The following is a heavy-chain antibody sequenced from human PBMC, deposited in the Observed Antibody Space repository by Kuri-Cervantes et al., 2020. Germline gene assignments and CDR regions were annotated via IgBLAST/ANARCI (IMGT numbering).Heavy chain of an antibody. CDR2: INHSGST. V-gene: IGHV4-34*01. CDR3: ARGDGSADYYYYYMDV. Sequence: SETLSLTCTVSGGSISSYYWNWIRQAPGKGREWIGEINHSGSTNYNPSLKSRVTISVDTSKNQFSLKLSSVTAADTAVYYCARGDGSADYYYYYMDVWGKGTTVTVSS. J-gene: IGHJ6*03. CDR1: GGSISSYY. D-gene: IGHD3-10*01.